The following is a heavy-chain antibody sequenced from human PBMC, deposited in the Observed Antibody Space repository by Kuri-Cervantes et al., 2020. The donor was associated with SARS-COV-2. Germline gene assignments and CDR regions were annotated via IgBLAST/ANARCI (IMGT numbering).Heavy chain of an antibody. V-gene: IGHV3-21*01. CDR3: ARAPDIVVVPAAIDRRIYYYGMDV. J-gene: IGHJ6*02. Sequence: GESLKISCAASGFIFSDYAMNWVRQAPGKGLEWVSSISSSSSYIYYADSVKGRFTISRDNAKNSLYLQMNSLRAEDAAVYYCARAPDIVVVPAAIDRRIYYYGMDVWGQGTTVTVSS. CDR2: ISSSSSYI. D-gene: IGHD2-2*01. CDR1: GFIFSDYA.